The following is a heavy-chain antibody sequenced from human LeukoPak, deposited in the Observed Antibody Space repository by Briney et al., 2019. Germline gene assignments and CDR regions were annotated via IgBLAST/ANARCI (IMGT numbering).Heavy chain of an antibody. CDR2: IFYSGNT. J-gene: IGHJ4*02. Sequence: SETLSLTCTVSGASTSNYYWSWIRQSPGKGLQWIGYIFYSGNTNYNPSLKSRVTISVDTSKNQFSLKLSSMTAADTAVYYCARGVDWGSAFDSWGQGTLVTVSS. CDR1: GASTSNYY. D-gene: IGHD3-9*01. V-gene: IGHV4-59*01. CDR3: ARGVDWGSAFDS.